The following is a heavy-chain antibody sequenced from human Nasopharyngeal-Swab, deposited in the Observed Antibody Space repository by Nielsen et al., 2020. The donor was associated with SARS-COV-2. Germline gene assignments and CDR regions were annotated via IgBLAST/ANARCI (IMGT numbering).Heavy chain of an antibody. D-gene: IGHD2-15*01. Sequence: VRQAPGKGLEWVSAISGSGGSTYYADSVKGRFTISRDNAKNSLYLQMNSLRAEDTAVYYCARGEVGSWGQGTLVTVSS. CDR2: ISGSGGST. J-gene: IGHJ5*02. V-gene: IGHV3-23*01. CDR3: ARGEVGS.